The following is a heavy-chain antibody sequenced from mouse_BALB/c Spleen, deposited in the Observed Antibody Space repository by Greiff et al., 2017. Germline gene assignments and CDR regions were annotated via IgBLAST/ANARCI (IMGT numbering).Heavy chain of an antibody. Sequence: EVKLVESGGGLVQPGGSLKLSCAASGFTFSSYGMSWVRQTPDKRLELVATINSNGGSTYYPDSVKGRFTISRDNAKNTLYLQMSSLKSEDTAMYYCARDQGGSSFSYYYAMDYWGQGTSVTVSS. CDR2: INSNGGST. D-gene: IGHD1-1*01. V-gene: IGHV5-6-3*01. CDR1: GFTFSSYG. CDR3: ARDQGGSSFSYYYAMDY. J-gene: IGHJ4*01.